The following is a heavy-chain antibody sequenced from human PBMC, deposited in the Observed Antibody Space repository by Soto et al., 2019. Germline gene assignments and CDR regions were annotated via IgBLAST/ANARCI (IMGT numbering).Heavy chain of an antibody. Sequence: ASVKVSCKDSGYTLTELSMHWVRQAPGKGLEWMGGFDPEDGETIYAQKFQGRVTMTEDTSTDTAYMELSSLRSEDTAVYYCATRSEIYSSGWDYFDYWGQGTLVTVSS. CDR1: GYTLTELS. CDR2: FDPEDGET. CDR3: ATRSEIYSSGWDYFDY. J-gene: IGHJ4*02. V-gene: IGHV1-24*01. D-gene: IGHD6-19*01.